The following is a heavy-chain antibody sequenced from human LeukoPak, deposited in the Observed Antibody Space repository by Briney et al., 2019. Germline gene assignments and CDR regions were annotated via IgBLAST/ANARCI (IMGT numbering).Heavy chain of an antibody. CDR3: ARGGGVRFLEWLFD. CDR1: GYTFTSYD. V-gene: IGHV1-8*01. J-gene: IGHJ4*02. Sequence: ASVKVSCKASGYTFTSYDIDWVRQATGQGLEWMGWMNPNSGNTGYAQKFQGRVTMTRNTSISTAYMELSSLRSEGTAVYYCARGGGVRFLEWLFDWGQGTLVTVSS. CDR2: MNPNSGNT. D-gene: IGHD3-3*01.